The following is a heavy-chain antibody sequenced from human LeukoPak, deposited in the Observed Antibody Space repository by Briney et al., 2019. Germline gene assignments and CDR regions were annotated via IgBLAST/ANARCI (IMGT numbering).Heavy chain of an antibody. V-gene: IGHV3-30*03. CDR1: GFTFSSYG. J-gene: IGHJ3*02. D-gene: IGHD3-22*01. CDR2: ISYDGSNK. Sequence: PGRSLRLSCAASGFTFSSYGMHWVRQAPGKGLEWVAVISYDGSNKYYADSVKGRFTISRDNSKNTLYLQMNSLRAEDTAVYYCATTYYYDSSGYYTGAFDIWGQGTMVTVSS. CDR3: ATTYYYDSSGYYTGAFDI.